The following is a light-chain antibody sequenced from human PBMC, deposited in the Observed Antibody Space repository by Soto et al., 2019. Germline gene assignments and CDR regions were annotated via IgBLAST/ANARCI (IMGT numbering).Light chain of an antibody. CDR3: QQYGSSPL. V-gene: IGKV3-20*01. CDR1: QSVSSSY. CDR2: GAS. Sequence: EIVLTQSPGTLSLYPGERATLSCRASQSVSSSYLAWYQQKPGQAPRLLIYGASSRATGIPDRFSGSGSGTDFTLTISRLEPEDFAVYYCQQYGSSPLFGQGTKVDIK. J-gene: IGKJ1*01.